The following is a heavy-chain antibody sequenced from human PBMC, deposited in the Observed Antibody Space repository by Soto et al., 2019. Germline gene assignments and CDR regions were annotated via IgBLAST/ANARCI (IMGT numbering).Heavy chain of an antibody. CDR1: GFTFSSYS. Sequence: RGSLRLSCAASGFTFSSYSMNWVRQAPGKGLEWVSSISSSSSYIYYADSVKGRFTISRDNAKNSLYLQMNSLRAEDTAVYYCAREGIAAAGTFDYWGQGTLVTVSS. V-gene: IGHV3-21*01. D-gene: IGHD6-13*01. CDR2: ISSSSSYI. J-gene: IGHJ4*02. CDR3: AREGIAAAGTFDY.